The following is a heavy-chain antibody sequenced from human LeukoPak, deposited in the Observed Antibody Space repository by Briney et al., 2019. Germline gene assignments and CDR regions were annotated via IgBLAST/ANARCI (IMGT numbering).Heavy chain of an antibody. J-gene: IGHJ2*01. V-gene: IGHV1-69*05. Sequence: SVKVSCKASGGTFSSYAISWVRQAPGQGLEWMVRIIPIFGTANYAQTFQGRVTITTDESTSTAYMELCRLRSEGTGVFYCAPTWGVGSRYFDLSGRCTLVTASS. CDR1: GGTFSSYA. CDR2: IIPIFGTA. D-gene: IGHD2-15*01. CDR3: APTWGVGSRYFDL.